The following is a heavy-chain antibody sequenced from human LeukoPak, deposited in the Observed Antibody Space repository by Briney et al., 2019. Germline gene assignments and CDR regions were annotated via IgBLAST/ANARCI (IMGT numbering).Heavy chain of an antibody. CDR2: ISGSGGST. CDR3: AKEGSSWYLFYYYYYYMDV. V-gene: IGHV3-23*01. CDR1: GFTFSSFG. Sequence: GGSLRLSCAASGFTFSSFGMSWVRQAPGKGLEWVSAISGSGGSTYYADSVKGRFTISRDNSKNTLYLQMNSLRAEDTAVYYCAKEGSSWYLFYYYYYYMDVWGKGTTVTISS. D-gene: IGHD6-13*01. J-gene: IGHJ6*03.